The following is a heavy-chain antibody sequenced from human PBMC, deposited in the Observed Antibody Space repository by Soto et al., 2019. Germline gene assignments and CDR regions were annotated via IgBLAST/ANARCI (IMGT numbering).Heavy chain of an antibody. CDR2: ISYDGSNK. J-gene: IGHJ4*02. CDR3: ARESRYFDWLLDY. D-gene: IGHD3-9*01. V-gene: IGHV3-30-3*01. Sequence: VGSLRLSCAASGFTFSSYAMHWVRQAPGKGLEWVAVISYDGSNKYYADSVKGRFTISRDNSKNTLYLQMNSLRAEDTAVYYCARESRYFDWLLDYWGQGTLVTVSS. CDR1: GFTFSSYA.